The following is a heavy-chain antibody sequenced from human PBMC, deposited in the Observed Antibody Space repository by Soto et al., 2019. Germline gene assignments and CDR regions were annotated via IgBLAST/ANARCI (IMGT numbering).Heavy chain of an antibody. D-gene: IGHD7-27*01. Sequence: RRLSCSASGFSFSSYGIHWVRQAPGRGLEYVSAITGNGARTYYAESVKDRFTISRDFSKNTVYLQMSSLRPEDTAVYYCVKAVWGYDYFDFWGQGTRVTVSS. V-gene: IGHV3-64D*06. CDR2: ITGNGART. CDR3: VKAVWGYDYFDF. J-gene: IGHJ4*02. CDR1: GFSFSSYG.